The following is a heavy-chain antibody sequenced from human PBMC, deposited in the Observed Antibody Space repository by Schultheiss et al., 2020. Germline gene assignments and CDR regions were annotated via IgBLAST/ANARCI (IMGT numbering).Heavy chain of an antibody. D-gene: IGHD3-10*01. J-gene: IGHJ6*02. CDR1: GFTFSSYW. Sequence: GESLKISCAASGFTFSSYWMHWVRQAPGKGLVWVSRINSDGSSTSYADSVKGRFTISRDNAKNTLYLQMNSLRAEDTAVYYCARVVYYYGSGLDYYYYGMDVWGQGTTVTVSS. CDR2: INSDGSST. V-gene: IGHV3-74*01. CDR3: ARVVYYYGSGLDYYYYGMDV.